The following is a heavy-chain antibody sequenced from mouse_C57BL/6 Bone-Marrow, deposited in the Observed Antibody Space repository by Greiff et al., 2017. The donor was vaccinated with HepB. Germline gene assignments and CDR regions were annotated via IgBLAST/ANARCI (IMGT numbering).Heavy chain of an antibody. CDR2: ISSGSSTI. J-gene: IGHJ4*01. CDR1: GFTFSDYG. V-gene: IGHV5-17*01. Sequence: EVHLVESGGGLVKPGGSLKLSCAASGFTFSDYGMHWVRQAPEKGLEWVAYISSGSSTIYYADTLKGRFIISRDNAKNTLFLQMTSLMSEDTAMYYCARRLRGYAMDYWGQGTSVTVSS. D-gene: IGHD3-2*02. CDR3: ARRLRGYAMDY.